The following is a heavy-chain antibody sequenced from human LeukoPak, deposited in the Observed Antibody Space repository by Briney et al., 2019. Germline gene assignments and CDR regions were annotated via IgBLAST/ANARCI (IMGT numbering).Heavy chain of an antibody. CDR3: ARDYYDSSGLNWFDP. CDR1: GGSISSNSYY. D-gene: IGHD3-22*01. Sequence: PSETLSLTCTVSGGSISSNSYYWGWIRQPPGKGLEWIGSIYYSGSTYYNPSLKSRVTISVDTSKNQFSLKLSSVTAADTAVYYCARDYYDSSGLNWFDPWGQGTLVTVSS. V-gene: IGHV4-39*07. CDR2: IYYSGST. J-gene: IGHJ5*02.